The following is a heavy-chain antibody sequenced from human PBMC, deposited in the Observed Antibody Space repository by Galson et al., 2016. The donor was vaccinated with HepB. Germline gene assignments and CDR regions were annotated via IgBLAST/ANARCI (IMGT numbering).Heavy chain of an antibody. V-gene: IGHV3-23*01. CDR1: GFTFSTYV. CDR3: ARGPRGFGDSFMDS. J-gene: IGHJ4*02. CDR2: ISGSGDSI. Sequence: SLRLSCAASGFTFSTYVMTWVRQAPGKGLEWVSGISGSGDSIYYADSVKGRFTISRDNSTNTLYLQINSLRAEDTALYYCARGPRGFGDSFMDSWGQGTLVTVSS. D-gene: IGHD3-10*01.